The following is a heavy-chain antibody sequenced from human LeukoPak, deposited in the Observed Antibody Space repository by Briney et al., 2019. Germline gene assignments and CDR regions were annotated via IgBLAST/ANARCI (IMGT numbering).Heavy chain of an antibody. CDR1: GYTFTNYG. Sequence: ASVNVSFKASGYTFTNYGINWVRQAPGQGLEWMGCISSYNGNTHYAQKFQDRATITTDTSTGTAYMELRSLRGDDTGLYYCARTGRFIAVAGNADSWGEGTLVTVSS. V-gene: IGHV1-18*01. CDR2: ISSYNGNT. J-gene: IGHJ4*02. CDR3: ARTGRFIAVAGNADS. D-gene: IGHD6-13*01.